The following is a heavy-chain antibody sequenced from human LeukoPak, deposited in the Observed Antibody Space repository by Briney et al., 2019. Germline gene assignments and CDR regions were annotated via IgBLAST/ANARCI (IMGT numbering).Heavy chain of an antibody. D-gene: IGHD3-22*01. CDR1: GGSISSYY. V-gene: IGHV4-59*01. Sequence: PSETLSLTCTVSGGSISSYYWSWIRQTPGKGLEWIGYIYYSGSTSYNPSLKSRVTISVDTSKDQFSLKLSSVTAADTAVYYCARDSDSSGLDFDYWGQGTLVTVSS. CDR3: ARDSDSSGLDFDY. CDR2: IYYSGST. J-gene: IGHJ4*02.